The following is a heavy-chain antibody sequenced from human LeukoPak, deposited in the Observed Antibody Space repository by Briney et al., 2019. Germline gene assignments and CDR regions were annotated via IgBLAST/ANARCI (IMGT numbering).Heavy chain of an antibody. Sequence: GGSLRLSCAASGFTFSSYAMHWVRQAPGKGLEWVAVISYDGSNKYYADSVKGRFTISRDNSKNTLYLQMNSLRAEDTAVYYCARDSGSYYSLDYWGQGTLVIVSS. J-gene: IGHJ4*02. D-gene: IGHD1-26*01. CDR1: GFTFSSYA. CDR3: ARDSGSYYSLDY. V-gene: IGHV3-30-3*01. CDR2: ISYDGSNK.